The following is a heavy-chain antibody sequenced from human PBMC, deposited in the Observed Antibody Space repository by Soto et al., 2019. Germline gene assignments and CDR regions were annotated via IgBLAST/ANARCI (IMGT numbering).Heavy chain of an antibody. D-gene: IGHD3-22*01. CDR3: VRSITMIVEDAFDI. V-gene: IGHV3-20*04. CDR1: GGSISSGGYS. Sequence: PSETMSLTCAVSGGSISSGGYSWSWVRQAPGKGLEWVSGINWNGGSTGYADSVKGRFTISRDNAKNSLYLQMNSLRAEDTALYYCVRSITMIVEDAFDIWGQGTMVTVSS. J-gene: IGHJ3*02. CDR2: INWNGGST.